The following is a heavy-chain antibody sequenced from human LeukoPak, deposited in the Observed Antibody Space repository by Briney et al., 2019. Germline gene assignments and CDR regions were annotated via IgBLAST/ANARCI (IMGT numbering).Heavy chain of an antibody. Sequence: GESLKISCKGTVYSFTSYWISWVRQMPGKGLEWMGRIDPSDSYTNYSPSFQGHVTISADKSISTAYLQWSSLKASDTAMYYCARHGPAVAGTEYDYWGQGTLVTVSS. CDR2: IDPSDSYT. V-gene: IGHV5-10-1*01. CDR3: ARHGPAVAGTEYDY. J-gene: IGHJ4*02. CDR1: VYSFTSYW. D-gene: IGHD6-19*01.